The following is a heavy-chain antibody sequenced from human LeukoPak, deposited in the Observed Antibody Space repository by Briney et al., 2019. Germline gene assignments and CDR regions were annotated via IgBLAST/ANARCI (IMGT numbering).Heavy chain of an antibody. CDR3: ARDQTKYCDY. CDR1: GFTFSSYA. CDR2: ISYDGSQK. V-gene: IGHV3-30*04. J-gene: IGHJ4*02. Sequence: PGGSLRLSCAASGFTFSSYAMHWVRQAPGKGLEWVAVISYDGSQKYHADSVKGRFTISRDNSKNTLDLQMNSLRAEDTAVYYCARDQTKYCDYWGQGTLVTVSS.